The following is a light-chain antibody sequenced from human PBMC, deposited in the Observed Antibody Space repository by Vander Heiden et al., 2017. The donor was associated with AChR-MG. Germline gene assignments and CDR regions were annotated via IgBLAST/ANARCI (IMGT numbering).Light chain of an antibody. V-gene: IGLV1-44*01. CDR1: SPNIGGNT. J-gene: IGLJ1*01. CDR2: SNN. CDR3: AAWDDSLNGLYV. Sequence: QSVLTQPPSASGTPGQRVTISCSGSSPNIGGNTVNWYQQLPGPAPKLLIYSNNQRPSGVPDRFSGSKSGPSASLAISGLQSEDEADYYCAAWDDSLNGLYVFGTGTKVTVL.